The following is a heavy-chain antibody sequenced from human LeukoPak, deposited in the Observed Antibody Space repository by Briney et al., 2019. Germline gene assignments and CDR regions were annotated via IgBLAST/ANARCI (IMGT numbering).Heavy chain of an antibody. D-gene: IGHD3-3*01. CDR3: ARLGDFWSGSAGVDY. CDR2: IYYSGST. CDR1: GGFISSSSYY. J-gene: IGHJ4*02. V-gene: IGHV4-39*01. Sequence: SETLSLTCTVSGGFISSSSYYWGWIRQPPGKGLEWIGSIYYSGSTYYNPSLKSRVTISVDTSKNQFSLKLSSVAAADTAVYYCARLGDFWSGSAGVDYWGQGTLVTVSS.